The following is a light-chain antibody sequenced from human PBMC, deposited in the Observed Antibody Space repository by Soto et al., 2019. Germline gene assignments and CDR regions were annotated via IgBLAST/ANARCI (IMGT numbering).Light chain of an antibody. CDR1: QEISNY. CDR2: DAS. J-gene: IGKJ5*01. CDR3: QQYDNLPIT. V-gene: IGKV1-33*01. Sequence: DIQMTQSPSSLSASVGDRVTITCQASQEISNYLNWYQQKPGKAPKLLIYDASNLETGAPSRFSGSGSRTYFTFTISSLQPEDIAKYYCQQYDNLPITFGQGTRLEIK.